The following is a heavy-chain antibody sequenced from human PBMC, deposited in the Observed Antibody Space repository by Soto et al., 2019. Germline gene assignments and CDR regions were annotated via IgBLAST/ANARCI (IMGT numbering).Heavy chain of an antibody. D-gene: IGHD2-8*02. Sequence: PSETLSLTCTVSGGSIISTTDYWVWIRQPPGKGLEWIGSISNSGSTSYNPSLKSRVTISVDMSENRISLKLTSVTAADTAVYYCARDKITGLFDYWGQGTLVTVSS. J-gene: IGHJ4*02. CDR1: GGSIISTTDY. V-gene: IGHV4-39*02. CDR2: ISNSGST. CDR3: ARDKITGLFDY.